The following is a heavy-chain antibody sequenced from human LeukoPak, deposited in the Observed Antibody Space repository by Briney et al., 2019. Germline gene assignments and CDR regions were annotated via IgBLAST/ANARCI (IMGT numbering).Heavy chain of an antibody. Sequence: SQTQSLTCAVSGGSISSGGYSWSWIRQPPGKGLEWIGYIYHSGSTYYNPSLKSRVTISVDRSKNQFSLKLSSVTAADTAVYYCARGYYYGSSYLDYWGQGTLVTVSS. CDR3: ARGYYYGSSYLDY. D-gene: IGHD3-10*01. CDR1: GGSISSGGYS. CDR2: IYHSGST. V-gene: IGHV4-30-2*01. J-gene: IGHJ4*02.